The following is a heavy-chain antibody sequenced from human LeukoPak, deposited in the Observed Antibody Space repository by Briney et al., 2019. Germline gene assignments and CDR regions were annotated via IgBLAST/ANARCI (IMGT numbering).Heavy chain of an antibody. J-gene: IGHJ5*02. CDR2: FYSEDGET. CDR3: ATGGYYDSSGYPYNWFDP. D-gene: IGHD3-22*01. Sequence: ASVKVSFKVSGYTLTELSMHWVGQAPGKGRDRMGGFYSEDGETIYAQKVQGRVTMTEDTSTDTAYMELSSLRSEDTAVYYCATGGYYDSSGYPYNWFDPWSQGTLVTVSS. V-gene: IGHV1-24*01. CDR1: GYTLTELS.